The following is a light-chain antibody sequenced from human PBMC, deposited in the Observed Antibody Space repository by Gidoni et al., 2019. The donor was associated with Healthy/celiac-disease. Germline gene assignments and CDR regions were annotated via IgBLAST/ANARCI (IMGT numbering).Light chain of an antibody. CDR2: GAS. CDR3: QQYNNWPPRHT. CDR1: HSDSSN. J-gene: IGKJ2*01. Sequence: EIVMPQSPATLSVSPGARATLSCRASHSDSSNLAWYQQKPGQAPRLLIYGASTRATGIPASFSGSGSGTEFTLTISSLQSEDFAVYYCQQYNNWPPRHTFGQGTKLEIK. V-gene: IGKV3-15*01.